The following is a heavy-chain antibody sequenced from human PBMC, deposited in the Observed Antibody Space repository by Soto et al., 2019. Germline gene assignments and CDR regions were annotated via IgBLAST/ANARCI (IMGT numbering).Heavy chain of an antibody. V-gene: IGHV4-39*02. Sequence: PSETLSLTCTVSGGSISSSSYYWGWIRQPPGKGLEWIGSIFYSGTTYYNPYLKSRVTISVDTSKNQFSLKLSSVTAADTAVYYCARDLWGYCGTDCYPLDVWGQGTTVT. CDR1: GGSISSSSYY. CDR2: IFYSGTT. D-gene: IGHD2-21*02. J-gene: IGHJ6*02. CDR3: ARDLWGYCGTDCYPLDV.